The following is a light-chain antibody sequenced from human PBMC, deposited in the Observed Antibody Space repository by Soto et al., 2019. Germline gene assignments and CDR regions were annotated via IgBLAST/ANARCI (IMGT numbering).Light chain of an antibody. V-gene: IGKV1-9*01. CDR1: QGISSD. CDR2: AAS. Sequence: DIQLTQSPSFLSASVGDRVTITCRASQGISSDLAWYQQKPGKAPKLLIYAASTLQSGVPSRFSGSGSGTEFTLTISSLQPEDFATYYCQQLNSYPRFTFGPGTKVDIK. CDR3: QQLNSYPRFT. J-gene: IGKJ3*01.